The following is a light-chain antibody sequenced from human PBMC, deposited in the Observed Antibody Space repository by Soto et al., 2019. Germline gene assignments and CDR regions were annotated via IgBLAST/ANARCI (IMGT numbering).Light chain of an antibody. CDR2: DAS. Sequence: EIVLTQSPVTLSLSPGDRATLSCRASQSVSSYLVWYQQKHGQAPRLLIYDASNTADGVPARFTGSGSGTDFTLTISSLEPEDFAVYYCQQRENWSLTFGGGTKVEIK. J-gene: IGKJ4*01. CDR3: QQRENWSLT. V-gene: IGKV3-11*01. CDR1: QSVSSY.